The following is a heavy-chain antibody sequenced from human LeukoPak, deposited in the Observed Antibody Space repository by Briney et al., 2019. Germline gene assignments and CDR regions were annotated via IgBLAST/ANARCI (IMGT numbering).Heavy chain of an antibody. CDR3: ARDRTYYYGSGSYSCPVY. V-gene: IGHV1-18*01. J-gene: IGHJ4*02. CDR1: GYTFTSYG. D-gene: IGHD3-10*01. Sequence: GASVKVSCKASGYTFTSYGISWVRQAPGQGLEWMGWISAYNGNTNYAQKLQGRVTMTTDTSTSTAYMELRSLRSDDTAVYYCARDRTYYYGSGSYSCPVYWGQGTLVTVSS. CDR2: ISAYNGNT.